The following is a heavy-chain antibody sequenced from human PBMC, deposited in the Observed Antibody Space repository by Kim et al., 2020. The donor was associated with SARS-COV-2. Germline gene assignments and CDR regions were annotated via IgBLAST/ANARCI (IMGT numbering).Heavy chain of an antibody. J-gene: IGHJ4*02. Sequence: DYVKGRLTISRDNSQNTLYRQMNSLRAEDTAVYYCALEAPRMYSSGWCEYWGQGTLVTVSS. D-gene: IGHD6-19*01. V-gene: IGHV3-23*01. CDR3: ALEAPRMYSSGWCEY.